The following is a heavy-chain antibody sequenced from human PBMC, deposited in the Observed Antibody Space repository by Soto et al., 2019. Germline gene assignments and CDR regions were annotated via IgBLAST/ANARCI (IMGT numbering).Heavy chain of an antibody. CDR1: GFTFSNYW. CDR3: ARDPAYYFDY. J-gene: IGHJ4*02. V-gene: IGHV3-74*01. Sequence: EVQLVESGGGLVQPGGSLRLSCAASGFTFSNYWMHWVRQAPGKGLVWVSRINSDGSSTTYADSVKGRFTISRDNAENPLYLQMNSLRAEDTAVYYCARDPAYYFDYWGQGTRVTVSS. CDR2: INSDGSST.